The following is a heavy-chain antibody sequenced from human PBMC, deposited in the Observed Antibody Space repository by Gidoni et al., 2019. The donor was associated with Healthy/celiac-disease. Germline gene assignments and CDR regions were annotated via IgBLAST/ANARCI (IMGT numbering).Heavy chain of an antibody. V-gene: IGHV4-61*02. CDR3: ARAPVGYCSGGSCVNWFDP. J-gene: IGHJ5*02. Sequence: VKPSQTLSLTCTVSGGSISSGSYYWSWIRQPAGKGLEWIGRIYTSGSTNYNPSLKRRVTISVDTSKNQFSLKLSSVTAADTAVYYCARAPVGYCSGGSCVNWFDPWGQGTLVTVSS. CDR2: IYTSGST. D-gene: IGHD2-15*01. CDR1: GGSISSGSYY.